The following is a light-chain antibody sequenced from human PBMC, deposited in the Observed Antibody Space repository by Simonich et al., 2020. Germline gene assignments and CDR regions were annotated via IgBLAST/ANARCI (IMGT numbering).Light chain of an antibody. CDR3: KQGTHWPQFT. Sequence: DVVMTQSPLSLPVTLGQPASISCRSSQSLVHSDGNTYLNWFQQRPGQSPRRLIYKVSNRDSGVPDRFSGSGSGTDFTLKISRVEAEDVGVYYCKQGTHWPQFTFGPGTKVDIK. V-gene: IGKV2-30*02. CDR2: KVS. CDR1: QSLVHSDGNTY. J-gene: IGKJ3*01.